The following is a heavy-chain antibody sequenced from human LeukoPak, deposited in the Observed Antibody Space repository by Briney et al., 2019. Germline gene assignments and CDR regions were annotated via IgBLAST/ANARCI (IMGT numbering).Heavy chain of an antibody. J-gene: IGHJ1*01. CDR3: ARVGSYNAEYFQH. CDR2: INPNSGGT. V-gene: IGHV1-2*02. Sequence: ASVKVSCKASGYTFTGYYMHWVRQAPGQGLEWMGWINPNSGGTNYAQKFQGRVTMTRDTSISTAYMELSRLRSDDTAVYYCARVGSYNAEYFQHWGQGTLVTVSS. D-gene: IGHD1-26*01. CDR1: GYTFTGYY.